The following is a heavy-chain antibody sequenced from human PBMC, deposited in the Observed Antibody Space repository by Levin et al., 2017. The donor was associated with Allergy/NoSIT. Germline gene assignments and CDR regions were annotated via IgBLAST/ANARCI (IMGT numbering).Heavy chain of an antibody. V-gene: IGHV1-2*02. CDR2: MNPSTGGT. CDR1: GYTFTGHY. D-gene: IGHD5-12*01. Sequence: GASVKVSCKASGYTFTGHYLHWVRQAPGQGLEWMGWMNPSTGGTKFPQKFQGRVTMTRDTSTGTAYMDLTRLTSDDTAVYYCARVAGSLVAADDYFDYWGQGTLVTVSS. CDR3: ARVAGSLVAADDYFDY. J-gene: IGHJ4*02.